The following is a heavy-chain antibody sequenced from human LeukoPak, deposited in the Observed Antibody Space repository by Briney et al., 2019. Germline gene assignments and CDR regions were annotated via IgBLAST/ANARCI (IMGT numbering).Heavy chain of an antibody. CDR1: GFTLTNYW. J-gene: IGHJ2*01. V-gene: IGHV3-74*01. CDR2: IRSDGSST. Sequence: GGSLRLSCAASGFTLTNYWMHWVRQAPGKGLGWVSRIRSDGSSTSFADSVKGRFTISRDNAKNTLYLQMNSLRAEDTAVYYCARNSPGYCSGGSCPSYWYFDLWGRGTLVTVSS. D-gene: IGHD2-15*01. CDR3: ARNSPGYCSGGSCPSYWYFDL.